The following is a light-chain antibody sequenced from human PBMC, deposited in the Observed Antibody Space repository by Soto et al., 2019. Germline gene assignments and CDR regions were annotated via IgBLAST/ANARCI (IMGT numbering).Light chain of an antibody. CDR1: QSISSW. Sequence: DIQMTQSPSTLSASVGDRVTITCRASQSISSWLAWYQQKPGKAPKLLIYDASSLESGVPSRFSGSGSGTEFTLTISSLQPDDFATYYCQQYNSYRSITFVQGTRLEIK. J-gene: IGKJ5*01. CDR2: DAS. CDR3: QQYNSYRSIT. V-gene: IGKV1-5*01.